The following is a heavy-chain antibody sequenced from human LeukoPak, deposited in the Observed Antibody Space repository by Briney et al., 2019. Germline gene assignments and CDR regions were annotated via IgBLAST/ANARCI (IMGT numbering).Heavy chain of an antibody. CDR3: ASSSSGQEGAFDI. D-gene: IGHD6-19*01. CDR1: GGTFSSYA. V-gene: IGHV1-69*04. Sequence: SVKVSCKASGGTFSSYAISWVRQAPGQGLEWMGRIIPILGIANYAQKFQGRVTITADKSTSTAYMELSSLRSEDTAVYYCASSSSGQEGAFDIWGQGTMVAVSS. J-gene: IGHJ3*02. CDR2: IIPILGIA.